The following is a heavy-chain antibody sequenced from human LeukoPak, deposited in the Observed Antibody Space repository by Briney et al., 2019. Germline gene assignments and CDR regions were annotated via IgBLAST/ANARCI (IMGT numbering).Heavy chain of an antibody. CDR2: ISWNSGSI. Sequence: GRSLRLSCAASGFTFDDYAMHWVRQAPGKGLEWVSGISWNSGSIGYADSVKGRFTISRDNAKNSLYLQMNRLRAEDTALYYCAKAGSWYMGICDYWGQGTLVTVSS. J-gene: IGHJ4*02. D-gene: IGHD6-13*01. V-gene: IGHV3-9*01. CDR1: GFTFDDYA. CDR3: AKAGSWYMGICDY.